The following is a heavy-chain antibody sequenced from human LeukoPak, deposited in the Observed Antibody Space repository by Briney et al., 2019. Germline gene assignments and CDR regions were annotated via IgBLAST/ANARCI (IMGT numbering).Heavy chain of an antibody. CDR2: ISGSGGST. CDR3: AKDRGPIPAAGHDY. J-gene: IGHJ4*02. CDR1: GFTFSSYA. Sequence: GGSLRLSCAASGFTFSSYAMSWVRQAPGKGLGWVSAISGSGGSTYYADSVKGRFTISRDNSKNTLYLQMNSLRAEGTAVYYCAKDRGPIPAAGHDYWGQGALVTVSS. V-gene: IGHV3-23*01. D-gene: IGHD6-13*01.